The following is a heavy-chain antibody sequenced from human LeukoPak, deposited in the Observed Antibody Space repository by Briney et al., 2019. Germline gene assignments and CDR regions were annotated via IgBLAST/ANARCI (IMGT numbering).Heavy chain of an antibody. Sequence: SETLSLTCTVSGTSMIKSHNRGRIGHTPGTGLGCICSIYYSGSTFYNPSLKSRIAISVDTSKNHFSLELRSVTAADTAIYYCARNMTAITRLDVFDLWGTGTMVTVSS. V-gene: IGHV4-39*02. CDR1: GTSMIKSHN. CDR3: ARNMTAITRLDVFDL. J-gene: IGHJ3*01. CDR2: IYYSGST. D-gene: IGHD2-21*02.